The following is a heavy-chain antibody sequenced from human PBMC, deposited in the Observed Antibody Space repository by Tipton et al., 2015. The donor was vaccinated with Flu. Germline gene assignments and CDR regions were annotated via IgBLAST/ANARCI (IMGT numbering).Heavy chain of an antibody. V-gene: IGHV4-31*02. D-gene: IGHD2-2*01. CDR3: ARIATPEYCSSPSCPFYFDY. Sequence: LRLSCTVSGGSISSGGYYWSWIRQHPGKGLEWIGYNYYSGSTYYNPSLKSRVTIPVDTSKNQFSLKLSSVTAADTAVYYCARIATPEYCSSPSCPFYFDYRGQGTLVTVSS. CDR1: GGSISSGGYY. CDR2: NYYSGST. J-gene: IGHJ4*02.